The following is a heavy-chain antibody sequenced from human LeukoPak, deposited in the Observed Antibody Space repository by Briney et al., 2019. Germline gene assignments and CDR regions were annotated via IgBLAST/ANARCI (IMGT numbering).Heavy chain of an antibody. V-gene: IGHV1-18*04. Sequence: ASVKVSCKASGYTFTSYYIHWVRQAPGQGLEWMGRISAYSGSTNYAQKLQGRVTMTRDTSTSTAYMELRSLRSDDTAVYYCARGSDNWFDPWGQGTLVTVSS. J-gene: IGHJ5*02. CDR2: ISAYSGST. CDR3: ARGSDNWFDP. CDR1: GYTFTSYY.